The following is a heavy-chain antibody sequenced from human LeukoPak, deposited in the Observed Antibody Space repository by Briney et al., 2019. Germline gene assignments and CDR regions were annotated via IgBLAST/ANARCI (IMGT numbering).Heavy chain of an antibody. Sequence: GRSLRLSCAASGFTFDDYAMHWVRQAPGKGLEWVSGISWNSGSIGYADSVKGRFTISRDNAKNSLYLQMNSLRAEDMALYSCAKELRGYSYGYELDYWGQGTLVTVSS. CDR1: GFTFDDYA. D-gene: IGHD5-18*01. CDR3: AKELRGYSYGYELDY. V-gene: IGHV3-9*03. J-gene: IGHJ4*02. CDR2: ISWNSGSI.